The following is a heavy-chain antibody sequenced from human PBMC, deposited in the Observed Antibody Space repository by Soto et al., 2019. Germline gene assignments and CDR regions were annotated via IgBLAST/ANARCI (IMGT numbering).Heavy chain of an antibody. Sequence: ASVKVSWKASGYTFTSYGISWVRQAPGQGLEWMGWISAYNGNTNYAQKLQGRLTMTTDTSTSTAYMELRSLRSDDTAVYYCARLGRYCSRTSCAPYYYYGMDVRREGTTVNV. J-gene: IGHJ6*02. D-gene: IGHD2-2*01. V-gene: IGHV1-18*04. CDR1: GYTFTSYG. CDR3: ARLGRYCSRTSCAPYYYYGMDV. CDR2: ISAYNGNT.